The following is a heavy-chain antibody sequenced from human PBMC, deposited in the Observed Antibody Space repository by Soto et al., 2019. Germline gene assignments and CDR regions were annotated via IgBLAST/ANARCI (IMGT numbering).Heavy chain of an antibody. V-gene: IGHV3-9*01. J-gene: IGHJ4*02. CDR3: AKDHMASAGLFYS. Sequence: EVQLMESGGGLVQPGRSLRLSCAASGFTFDNYAMHWVRQVPGKGLEWVSGISWNSGNIGYADSVKGRFTISRDNAQNSLYLQMNSLRSEDTAFYDCAKDHMASAGLFYSWGQGTLVTVSS. CDR1: GFTFDNYA. CDR2: ISWNSGNI. D-gene: IGHD6-19*01.